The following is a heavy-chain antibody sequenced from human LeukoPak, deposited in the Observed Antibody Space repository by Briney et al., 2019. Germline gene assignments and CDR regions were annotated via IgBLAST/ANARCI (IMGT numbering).Heavy chain of an antibody. D-gene: IGHD6-13*01. CDR3: ARGLYSSSWYDFDY. CDR1: GFTFSSYG. CDR2: IWYDGSNK. V-gene: IGHV3-33*01. Sequence: PGRSLRLSCAASGFTFSSYGMHWVRQAPGRGLEWVAVIWYDGSNKYYADSVKGRFTISRDNAKNSLYLQMNSLRAEDTAVFYCARGLYSSSWYDFDYWGQGTLVTVSS. J-gene: IGHJ4*02.